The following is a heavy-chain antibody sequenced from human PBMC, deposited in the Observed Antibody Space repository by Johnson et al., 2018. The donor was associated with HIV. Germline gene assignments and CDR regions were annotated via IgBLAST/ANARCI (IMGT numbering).Heavy chain of an antibody. CDR1: GFTVSSNY. J-gene: IGHJ3*02. CDR2: ISYDGSNI. CDR3: ARSMTTVTVAFEI. D-gene: IGHD4-17*01. V-gene: IGHV3-30-3*01. Sequence: QMQLVESGGGLVQPGGSLRLTCAASGFTVSSNYMSWVRQAPGKGLEWVAVISYDGSNILYADSVKGRFTISRDNSKNTLYLQMNSLRAEETAVYYCARSMTTVTVAFEIWGQGTMVTVSS.